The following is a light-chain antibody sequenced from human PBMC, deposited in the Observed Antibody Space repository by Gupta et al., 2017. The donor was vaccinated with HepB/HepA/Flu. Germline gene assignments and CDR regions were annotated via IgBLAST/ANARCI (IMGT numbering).Light chain of an antibody. CDR2: AAS. V-gene: IGKV1-39*01. CDR3: QQSYSYPCT. Sequence: DIQVTQSPSSLAASVGDRVTITCRASQNIVNYLHWYQHRPGKAPKLLIYAASTLQTGVPSRFSGSGAGTDCTLTISNLQPEDFATYYCQQSYSYPCTFGPGTRAEI. CDR1: QNIVNY. J-gene: IGKJ1*01.